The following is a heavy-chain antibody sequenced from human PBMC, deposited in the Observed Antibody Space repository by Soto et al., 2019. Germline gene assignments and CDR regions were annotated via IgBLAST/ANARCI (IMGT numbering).Heavy chain of an antibody. Sequence: XETLSLTCAVSGCSISSYYWSWIRQPAGKGLEWVGRIYTSGSTNYNPSLKSRVTMSVDTSKNQFSLKLSSVTAADTAVYYCARDRYYGSGSSADDYYYYGMDVWGQGNTVTVSS. CDR3: ARDRYYGSGSSADDYYYYGMDV. J-gene: IGHJ6*02. CDR2: IYTSGST. D-gene: IGHD3-10*01. CDR1: GCSISSYY. V-gene: IGHV4-4*07.